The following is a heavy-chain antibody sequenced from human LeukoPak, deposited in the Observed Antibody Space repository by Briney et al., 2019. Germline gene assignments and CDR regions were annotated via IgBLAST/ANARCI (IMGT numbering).Heavy chain of an antibody. V-gene: IGHV3-30*02. J-gene: IGHJ4*02. Sequence: GGSLRLSCAASGFTFSSYGMHWVRQAPGKGLEWVAFIRYDGGNKFYTDSVKGRFTISRDNSKNTLYLQMNSVRAEDTAVYYCAKEAGYSYGYAFDYWGQGSLVTVSS. CDR1: GFTFSSYG. CDR2: IRYDGGNK. CDR3: AKEAGYSYGYAFDY. D-gene: IGHD5-18*01.